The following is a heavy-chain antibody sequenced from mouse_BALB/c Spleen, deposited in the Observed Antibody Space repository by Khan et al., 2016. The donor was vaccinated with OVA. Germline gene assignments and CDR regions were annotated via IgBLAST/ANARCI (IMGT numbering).Heavy chain of an antibody. J-gene: IGHJ3*01. V-gene: IGHV5-6-5*01. Sequence: EVELVESGGGLVQPGGSLKLSCAASGFTYSNYAMSWVRQTPEKRLEWVASISSGGSTYYPDSVKGRFTISRDNSRNILTLQMSSLRSEETAMYYCARDYWFAYWGQGTLVTVSA. CDR2: ISSGGST. CDR1: GFTYSNYA. CDR3: ARDYWFAY.